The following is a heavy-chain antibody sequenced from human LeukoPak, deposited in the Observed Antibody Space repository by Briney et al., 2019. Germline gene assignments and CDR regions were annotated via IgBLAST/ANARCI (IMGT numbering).Heavy chain of an antibody. V-gene: IGHV4-61*01. CDR3: ARGMRGPYLNFDY. Sequence: PSETLSLTCTVSGGSVSSSNYYWSWIRQPPGKGLEWIGYIYYSGSTNYNPSLKSRITISADTSKNQFSLKLSSVTAADTAVYYCARGMRGPYLNFDYWGQGTLVTVSS. D-gene: IGHD6-25*01. CDR2: IYYSGST. J-gene: IGHJ4*02. CDR1: GGSVSSSNYY.